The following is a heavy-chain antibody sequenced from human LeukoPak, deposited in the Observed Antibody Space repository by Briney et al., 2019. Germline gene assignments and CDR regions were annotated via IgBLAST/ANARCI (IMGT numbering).Heavy chain of an antibody. V-gene: IGHV1-2*02. CDR2: INPNSGGT. CDR3: ARSGGADSWSYSP. D-gene: IGHD1-26*01. Sequence: GASVKVSCKASGYTFTGYYMHWVRQAPGQGLEWMGWINPNSGGTNYAQKFQGRVTMTRDTSISTAYMELGRLRSDDTAVYYCARSGGADSWSYSPWGQGTLVTVSS. J-gene: IGHJ5*02. CDR1: GYTFTGYY.